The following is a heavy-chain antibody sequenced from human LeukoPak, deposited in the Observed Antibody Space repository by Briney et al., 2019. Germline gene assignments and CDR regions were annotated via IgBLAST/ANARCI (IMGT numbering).Heavy chain of an antibody. V-gene: IGHV3-7*01. Sequence: GGSLRLSCAASGFTFSSYWMIWVRQAPGKGLEWVANIKQDGSEKYYVDSVKGRFTISRDNAKNSLYLQMNSLRAEDTAVYYCARAKGSYYYGMDVWGQGTTVTVSS. CDR3: ARAKGSYYYGMDV. CDR2: IKQDGSEK. J-gene: IGHJ6*01. CDR1: GFTFSSYW.